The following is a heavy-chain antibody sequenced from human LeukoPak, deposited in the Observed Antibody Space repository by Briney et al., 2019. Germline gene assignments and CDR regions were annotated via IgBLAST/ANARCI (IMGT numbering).Heavy chain of an antibody. V-gene: IGHV1-69*05. J-gene: IGHJ6*03. Sequence: GASVKVSCKASGGTFSSYAISWVRQAPGQGLEWMGRIIPIFGTANYAQKFQGRVTITTDESTSTAYMELSSLRSEDTAVYYCARSPYCSSTSCLHHYYYYYMDVWGKGTTVTVSS. CDR3: ARSPYCSSTSCLHHYYYYYMDV. CDR2: IIPIFGTA. CDR1: GGTFSSYA. D-gene: IGHD2-2*01.